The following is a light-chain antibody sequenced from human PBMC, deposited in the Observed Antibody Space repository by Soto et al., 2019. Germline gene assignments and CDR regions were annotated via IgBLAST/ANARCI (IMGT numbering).Light chain of an antibody. Sequence: QSALTQPSSVSGSPGQSITISCTGTSNASGAYNFVSWYQQHPGKAPKLMLYDVNIRPSGVSNRFSGSKSGNTASLTISGLQAEDEADYYCTSWTTSTTMIFGGGTKVTVL. CDR3: TSWTTSTTMI. J-gene: IGLJ2*01. V-gene: IGLV2-14*03. CDR2: DVN. CDR1: SNASGAYNF.